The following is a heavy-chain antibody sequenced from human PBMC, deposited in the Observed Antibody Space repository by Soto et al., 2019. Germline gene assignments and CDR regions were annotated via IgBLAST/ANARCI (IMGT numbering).Heavy chain of an antibody. D-gene: IGHD1-26*01. Sequence: QVQLVQSGAEVKKPGSSVKVSCKASGGTFSSYAISWVRQAPGQGLEWMGGIIPIFGTANYAQKFQGRVTITADESTCTAYMELSSLRSEDTAVYYCARWVGATNYYYYGMDVWGQGTTVTVSS. CDR3: ARWVGATNYYYYGMDV. CDR2: IIPIFGTA. V-gene: IGHV1-69*01. J-gene: IGHJ6*02. CDR1: GGTFSSYA.